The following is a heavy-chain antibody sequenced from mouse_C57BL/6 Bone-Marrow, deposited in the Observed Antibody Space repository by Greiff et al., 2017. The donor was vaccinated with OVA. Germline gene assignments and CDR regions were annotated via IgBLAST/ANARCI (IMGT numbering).Heavy chain of an antibody. J-gene: IGHJ3*01. Sequence: VKLQQPGAELVKPGASVKLSCKASGYTFTSYWMQWVKQRPGQGLEWIGEIDPSDSYTNYNQKFKGKATLTVDTSSSPAYMQLSSLTSEDSAVYYCARRGYDGAWFAYWGQGTLVTVSA. CDR1: GYTFTSYW. V-gene: IGHV1-50*01. CDR2: IDPSDSYT. CDR3: ARRGYDGAWFAY. D-gene: IGHD2-2*01.